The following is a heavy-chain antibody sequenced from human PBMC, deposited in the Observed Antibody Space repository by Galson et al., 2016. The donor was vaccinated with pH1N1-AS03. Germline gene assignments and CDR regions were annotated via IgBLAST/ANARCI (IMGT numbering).Heavy chain of an antibody. CDR3: ATTCGTCERLTHGLDV. D-gene: IGHD1-1*01. Sequence: SLRLSCAASGFTFSNAWIIWVRQAPGKGLEWVGRIKSQSYGGTPDYGAPGKGRFTISRDDSKNTLYLQMSSLKTEDTAIYYCATTCGTCERLTHGLDVWGQGTTVTVSS. CDR2: IKSQSYGGTP. V-gene: IGHV3-15*01. J-gene: IGHJ6*02. CDR1: GFTFSNAW.